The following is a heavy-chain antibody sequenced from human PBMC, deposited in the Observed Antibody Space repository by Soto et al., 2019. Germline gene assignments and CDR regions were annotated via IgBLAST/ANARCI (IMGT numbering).Heavy chain of an antibody. V-gene: IGHV3-23*01. CDR1: GFTFSSFA. J-gene: IGHJ4*02. D-gene: IGHD1-1*01. CDR3: AKDPPTTGTTFDY. CDR2: INKSGGST. Sequence: SLRLSCAASGFTFSSFAMSWVRQAPGKGLEWVSTINKSGGSTYYADSVKGRFTISRDNSKNMLFLQINGLRAEDTAVYYCAKDPPTTGTTFDYWGRGTLVTVS.